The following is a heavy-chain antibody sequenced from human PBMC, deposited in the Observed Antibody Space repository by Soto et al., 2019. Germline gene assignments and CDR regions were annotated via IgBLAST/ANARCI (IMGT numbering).Heavy chain of an antibody. Sequence: GGSLRLSCAASGFTVSSNYMSWVRQAPGKGLEWVSVINNAGNTYYADSVKGRFTISRDNSKNTLYLQMNSLRGEDTAVYYCARDWSGSILPDYWGQGTQVTVSS. V-gene: IGHV3-53*01. CDR1: GFTVSSNY. CDR3: ARDWSGSILPDY. J-gene: IGHJ4*02. D-gene: IGHD3-3*01. CDR2: INNAGNT.